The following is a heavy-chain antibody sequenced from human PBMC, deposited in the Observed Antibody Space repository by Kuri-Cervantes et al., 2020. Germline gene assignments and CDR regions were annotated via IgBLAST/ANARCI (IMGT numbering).Heavy chain of an antibody. J-gene: IGHJ4*02. CDR2: IKQDGSEK. D-gene: IGHD1-26*01. CDR1: GFTFSSYW. V-gene: IGHV3-7*01. Sequence: GESLKISCAASGFTFSSYWMSWVRQAPGKGLEWVANIKQDGSEKYYVDSVKGRFTISRDNAKNSLYLQMNSLRAEDTAVYYCARVFAGWEHLDYWGQGTLVTVSS. CDR3: ARVFAGWEHLDY.